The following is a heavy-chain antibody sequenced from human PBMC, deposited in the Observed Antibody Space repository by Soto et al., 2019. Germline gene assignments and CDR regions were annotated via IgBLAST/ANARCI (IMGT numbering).Heavy chain of an antibody. J-gene: IGHJ6*02. Sequence: GGSLRLSCTASGFTFGDYAMSWFRQAPGKGLEWVGFIRSKPYDGTTEYAASAKGRFTISRDDSKSIAYLQMNSLKTEDTAVYYCAKDLFSMVRGASYYSYGMDVWGQGTTVTV. V-gene: IGHV3-49*03. D-gene: IGHD3-10*01. CDR3: AKDLFSMVRGASYYSYGMDV. CDR2: IRSKPYDGTT. CDR1: GFTFGDYA.